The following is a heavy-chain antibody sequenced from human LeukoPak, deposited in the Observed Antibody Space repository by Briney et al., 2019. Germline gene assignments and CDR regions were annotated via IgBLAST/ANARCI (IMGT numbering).Heavy chain of an antibody. CDR3: TSSGYSSGPGAIDY. J-gene: IGHJ4*02. Sequence: GGSLRLSCTASGFTFGDYAMSWVRQAPGKGLEWVSFIRSKAYRGTTEYAASVKGRFTISRDDSKSIAYLQMNSLKTEDTAVYYCTSSGYSSGPGAIDYWGQGTLVTVSS. D-gene: IGHD6-19*01. CDR2: IRSKAYRGTT. CDR1: GFTFGDYA. V-gene: IGHV3-49*04.